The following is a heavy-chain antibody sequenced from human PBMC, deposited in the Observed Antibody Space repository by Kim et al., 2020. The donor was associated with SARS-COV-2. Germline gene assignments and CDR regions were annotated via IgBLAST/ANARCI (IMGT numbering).Heavy chain of an antibody. CDR1: GGSISSSSYY. CDR2: IYYSGST. Sequence: SETLSLTCTVSGGSISSSSYYWGWIRQPPGKGLEWIGSIYYSGSTYYNPSLKSRVTISVDTSKNQFSLKLSSVTAADTAVYYCARRSPHNGGYEYYFDYWGQGTLVTVSS. D-gene: IGHD5-12*01. CDR3: ARRSPHNGGYEYYFDY. J-gene: IGHJ4*02. V-gene: IGHV4-39*01.